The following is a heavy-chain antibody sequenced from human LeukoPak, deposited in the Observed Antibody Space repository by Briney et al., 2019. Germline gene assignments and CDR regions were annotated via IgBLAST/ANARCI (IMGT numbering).Heavy chain of an antibody. CDR1: GDSISSGAYS. CDR3: AITGYDSSGYVDY. Sequence: SETLSLTCTVSGDSISSGAYSWSWIRQPPGKGLEWIGEINHSGSTNYNPSLKSRVTISVDTSKNQFSLKLSSVTAADTAVYYCAITGYDSSGYVDYWGQGTLVTVSS. CDR2: INHSGST. D-gene: IGHD3-22*01. J-gene: IGHJ4*02. V-gene: IGHV4-34*01.